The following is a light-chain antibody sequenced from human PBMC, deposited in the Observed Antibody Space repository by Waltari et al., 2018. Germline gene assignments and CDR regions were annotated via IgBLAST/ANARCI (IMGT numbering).Light chain of an antibody. Sequence: DIVMTQSPDSLAVSLGERATINCKSSQSVLYSSNNKNYLAWYQQKPGQRPKLLIYGASTRESGVPDRFSGSGSGTDFTLTISSLQAEDVAVYYCQQYYSTLWTFGQGTKVEIK. CDR2: GAS. CDR3: QQYYSTLWT. J-gene: IGKJ1*01. V-gene: IGKV4-1*01. CDR1: QSVLYSSNNKNY.